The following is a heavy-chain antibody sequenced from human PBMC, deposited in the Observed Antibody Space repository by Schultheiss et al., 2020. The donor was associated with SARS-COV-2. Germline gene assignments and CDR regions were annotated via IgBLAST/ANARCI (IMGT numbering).Heavy chain of an antibody. J-gene: IGHJ4*02. CDR2: ISWNSGSI. CDR3: AKGYSSSSWVSFDY. V-gene: IGHV3-9*01. Sequence: GGSLRLSCAASGFTFDDYAMHWVRQAPGKGLEWVSGISWNSGSIAYADSVKGRFTISRDNAKNSLYLQMNSLRAEDTALYYCAKGYSSSSWVSFDYWGQGTLVTVSS. D-gene: IGHD6-6*01. CDR1: GFTFDDYA.